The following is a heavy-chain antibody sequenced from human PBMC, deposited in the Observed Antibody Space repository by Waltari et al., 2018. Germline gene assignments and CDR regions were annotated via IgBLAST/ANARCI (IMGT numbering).Heavy chain of an antibody. CDR3: ARRGYCSSTSCYRDFDY. D-gene: IGHD2-2*01. V-gene: IGHV1-2*02. CDR2: INTNSGGT. CDR1: GYTFTGYY. J-gene: IGHJ4*02. Sequence: QVQLVQSGAEVKKPGASVKVSCKASGYTFTGYYMHWVRQAPGQGLEWMGWINTNSGGTNYAQKFQGRVTMTRDTSISTAYMELSRLRSDDTAVYYCARRGYCSSTSCYRDFDYWGQGTLVTVSS.